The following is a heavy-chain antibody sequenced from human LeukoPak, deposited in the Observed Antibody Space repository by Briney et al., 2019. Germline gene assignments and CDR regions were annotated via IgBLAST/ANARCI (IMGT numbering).Heavy chain of an antibody. V-gene: IGHV3-48*03. CDR3: ARGRGSSG. J-gene: IGHJ4*02. CDR1: GFTFSSFE. CDR2: ISRGGYNM. D-gene: IGHD6-19*01. Sequence: WGSLSLSCSASGFTFSSFEMNWVRPGPGKGLEWVLYISRGGYNMYYADSVKGRFTIYRDNAKNSLSLQMNSLRAEDTAVYYCARGRGSSGWGEGTLVTVSS.